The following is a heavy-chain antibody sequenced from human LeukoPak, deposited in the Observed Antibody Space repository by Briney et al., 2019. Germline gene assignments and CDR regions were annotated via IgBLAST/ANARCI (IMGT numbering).Heavy chain of an antibody. Sequence: SETLSLTCTVSGGSISSYYWSWIRQPPGKGLEWIGYIYDSGSTNYNPSLKSRVAISVDTSKNQFSLKLSSVTAADTAVYYCARGGGNNWNDQVDYWGQGTLVTVSS. CDR3: ARGGGNNWNDQVDY. D-gene: IGHD1-20*01. V-gene: IGHV4-59*08. CDR1: GGSISSYY. CDR2: IYDSGST. J-gene: IGHJ4*02.